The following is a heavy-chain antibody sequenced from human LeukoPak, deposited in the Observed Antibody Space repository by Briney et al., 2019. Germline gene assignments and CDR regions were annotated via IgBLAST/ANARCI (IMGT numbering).Heavy chain of an antibody. CDR3: VRSWYYYNTFDY. CDR1: GFTFSSYW. CDR2: INSDGSST. Sequence: GGSLRLSCAASGFTFSSYWMHWVRQAPGKWLVWVSRINSDGSSTSYADSVKGRFTISRDNAKNTLYLQMDSLRAEETAVYYSVRSWYYYNTFDYWGQGTLVTVSS. D-gene: IGHD6-13*01. J-gene: IGHJ4*02. V-gene: IGHV3-74*01.